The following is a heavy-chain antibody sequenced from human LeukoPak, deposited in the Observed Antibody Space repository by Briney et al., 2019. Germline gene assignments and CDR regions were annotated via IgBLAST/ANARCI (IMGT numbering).Heavy chain of an antibody. V-gene: IGHV3-7*01. CDR2: IKQDGSEK. Sequence: GGSLRLSCAASGFTFSNYWMSWVRQAPGKGLEWVANIKQDGSEKDYVDFMKGRFTISRDNAKNSVYLQMNRLRAEDTAVYHCARIGYRSSSFDYWGRGTLVTVSS. J-gene: IGHJ4*02. CDR3: ARIGYRSSSFDY. D-gene: IGHD6-13*01. CDR1: GFTFSNYW.